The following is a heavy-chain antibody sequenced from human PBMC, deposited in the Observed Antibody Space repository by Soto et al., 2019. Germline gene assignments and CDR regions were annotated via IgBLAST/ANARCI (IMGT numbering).Heavy chain of an antibody. CDR3: AKGGLELPSHWFDP. Sequence: GGSLRLSCAASGFTFSSYGMHWVRQAPGKGLEWVAVISYDGSNKYYADSVKGRFTISRDNSKNTLYLQMNSLRAEDTAVYYCAKGGLELPSHWFDPWGQGTLVTVSS. V-gene: IGHV3-30*18. CDR1: GFTFSSYG. CDR2: ISYDGSNK. D-gene: IGHD1-7*01. J-gene: IGHJ5*02.